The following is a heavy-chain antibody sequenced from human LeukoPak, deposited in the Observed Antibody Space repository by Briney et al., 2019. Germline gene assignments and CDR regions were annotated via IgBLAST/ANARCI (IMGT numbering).Heavy chain of an antibody. CDR3: ARGSLYTAMVNWFDP. CDR2: INHSGST. Sequence: SETLSLTCTVSGGPISSSSYYWGWIRQPPGKGLEWIGEINHSGSTNYNPSLKSRVTISVDTSKNQFSLKLSSVTAADTAVYYCARGSLYTAMVNWFDPWGQGTLVTVSS. J-gene: IGHJ5*02. V-gene: IGHV4-39*07. D-gene: IGHD5-18*01. CDR1: GGPISSSSYY.